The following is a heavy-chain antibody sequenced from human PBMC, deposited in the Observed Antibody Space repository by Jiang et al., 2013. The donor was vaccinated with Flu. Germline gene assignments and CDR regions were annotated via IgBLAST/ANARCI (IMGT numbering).Heavy chain of an antibody. J-gene: IGHJ3*02. V-gene: IGHV1-2*06. CDR1: GYTFTGYY. CDR2: INPNSGGT. CDR3: ARMGYDILTGYPDDAFDI. D-gene: IGHD3-9*01. Sequence: GAEVKKPGASVKVSCKASGYTFTGYYMHWVRQAPGQGLEWMGRINPNSGGTNYAQNFQGRVTMTRDTSISTAYMELSRLRSDDTAVYYCARMGYDILTGYPDDAFDIWGQGTMFTVSS.